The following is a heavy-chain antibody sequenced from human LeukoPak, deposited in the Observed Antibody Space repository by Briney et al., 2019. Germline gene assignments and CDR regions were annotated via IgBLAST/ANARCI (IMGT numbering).Heavy chain of an antibody. J-gene: IGHJ5*02. CDR2: ISSSSSYI. CDR1: GSTFSSHT. CDR3: ARAGIWSGYSSSNWFDP. V-gene: IGHV3-21*01. D-gene: IGHD3-3*01. Sequence: NTGGSLRLSCAASGSTFSSHTMNWVRQAPGKGLEWVSSISSSSSYIYYADSVKGRFTISRDNTKNSLYLQMNSLRAEDTAVYYCARAGIWSGYSSSNWFDPWGQGTLVTVSS.